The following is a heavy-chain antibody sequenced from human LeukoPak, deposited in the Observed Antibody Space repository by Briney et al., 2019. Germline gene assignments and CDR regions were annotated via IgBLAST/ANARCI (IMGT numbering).Heavy chain of an antibody. Sequence: GGSLRLSCAASGFTFSSYAMSWVRQAPGKGLEWVSTISGSGANTYYADSVKGRFTISRDNSKNTLSLQMNSLRVEDTALYYCAKYSDSTGAHYFDYWGQGTLVTVSS. CDR2: ISGSGANT. CDR1: GFTFSSYA. J-gene: IGHJ4*02. CDR3: AKYSDSTGAHYFDY. V-gene: IGHV3-23*01. D-gene: IGHD2/OR15-2a*01.